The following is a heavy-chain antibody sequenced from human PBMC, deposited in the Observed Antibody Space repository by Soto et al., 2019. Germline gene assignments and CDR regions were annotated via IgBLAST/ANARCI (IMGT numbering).Heavy chain of an antibody. Sequence: ASVKVSCKASGYIFTNNDVSWVRQATGQGLEWMGWMNPGSGDTGYAQKFQGRVTMTRDISIATAYMELSSLRSDDTAIYYCARMATFGSLNWFDPCGQGPLVTVS. CDR1: GYIFTNND. J-gene: IGHJ5*02. CDR3: ARMATFGSLNWFDP. CDR2: MNPGSGDT. D-gene: IGHD3-16*01. V-gene: IGHV1-8*01.